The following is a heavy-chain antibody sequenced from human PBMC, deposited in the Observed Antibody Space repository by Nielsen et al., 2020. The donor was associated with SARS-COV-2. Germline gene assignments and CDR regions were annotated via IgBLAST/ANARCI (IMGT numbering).Heavy chain of an antibody. CDR3: ARARATIFGLVMSYGMDV. J-gene: IGHJ6*02. CDR1: GYTFTDYY. V-gene: IGHV1-2*06. Sequence: ASVKASCKASGYTFTDYYIHWVRQAPGQGLEWMGRINPYSGGTNYAQKFQGTVTMTRDASISTVYMELTSDDTAVYYCARARATIFGLVMSYGMDVWGQETTVTVSS. D-gene: IGHD3/OR15-3a*01. CDR2: INPYSGGT.